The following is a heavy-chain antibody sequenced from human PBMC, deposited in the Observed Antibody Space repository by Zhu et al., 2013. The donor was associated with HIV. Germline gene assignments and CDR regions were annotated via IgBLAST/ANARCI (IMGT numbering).Heavy chain of an antibody. Sequence: QVQLQESGPGLVKPSETLSLTCAVSGYSISSGYYWGWIRQPPGKGLEWIGSIYHSGSTYYNPSLKSRVTISVDTSKNQFSLKLSSVTAADTAVYYCASQGYYYYMDVWGKGTTVTVSS. J-gene: IGHJ6*03. V-gene: IGHV4-38-2*01. CDR3: ASQGYYYYMDV. CDR1: GYSISSGYY. CDR2: IYHSGST.